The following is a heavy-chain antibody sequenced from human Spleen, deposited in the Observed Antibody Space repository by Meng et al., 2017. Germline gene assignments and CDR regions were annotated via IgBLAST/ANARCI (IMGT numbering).Heavy chain of an antibody. D-gene: IGHD4-17*01. CDR2: IIPIFGTA. Sequence: SVKVSCKASGGTFSSYAISWVRQAPGQGLEWMGGIIPIFGTANYAQKFQGRVTITADKSTSTAYMELSSLRSEDTAVYYCARDTMYYGDYYYYYGMDVWGQGTTVTVSS. CDR1: GGTFSSYA. J-gene: IGHJ6*02. V-gene: IGHV1-69*06. CDR3: ARDTMYYGDYYYYYGMDV.